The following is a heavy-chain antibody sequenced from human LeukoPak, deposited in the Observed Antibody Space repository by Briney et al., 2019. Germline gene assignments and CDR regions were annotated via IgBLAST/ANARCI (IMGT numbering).Heavy chain of an antibody. V-gene: IGHV3-21*01. CDR3: ARDFVNSGYYFDY. CDR1: GFSFSGNS. J-gene: IGHJ4*02. CDR2: ISRTSTYI. Sequence: PGGSLRLSCVGSGFSFSGNSMNWVRQAPGKGLEWVSGISRTSTYIYYADSVQGRFTISRDNAKNSLYLQMDSLRAEDTAVYYCARDFVNSGYYFDYWGQGTQVTVSS. D-gene: IGHD3-22*01.